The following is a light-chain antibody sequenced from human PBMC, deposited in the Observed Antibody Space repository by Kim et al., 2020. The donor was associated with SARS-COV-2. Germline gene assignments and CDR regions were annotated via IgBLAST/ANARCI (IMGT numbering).Light chain of an antibody. J-gene: IGKJ2*01. CDR1: QSVSSGY. CDR2: GAT. Sequence: FSPGESAPLSCRASQSVSSGYLAWHQQKPGQAPRLLIYGATSRATGIPDRFSGSGSGTDFTLTISRLEPEDFAVYYCQQYGSSAYTFGQGTKLEI. CDR3: QQYGSSAYT. V-gene: IGKV3-20*01.